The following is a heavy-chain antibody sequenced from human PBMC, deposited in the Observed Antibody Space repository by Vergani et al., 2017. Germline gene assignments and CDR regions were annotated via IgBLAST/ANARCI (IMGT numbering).Heavy chain of an antibody. J-gene: IGHJ3*01. CDR1: GFTFGYYA. Sequence: EVQLVESGGDLVQPGRSLRLSCTASGFTFGYYAMDWFRQAPGKGLEWVSAVSYSGGATWYAASVKGRFTISRDNFRQTVNLHMNFLIAEDTAVYYCVRDVRVSRTWGQGTLVAVSS. CDR2: VSYSGGAT. CDR3: VRDVRVSRT. V-gene: IGHV3-23*04.